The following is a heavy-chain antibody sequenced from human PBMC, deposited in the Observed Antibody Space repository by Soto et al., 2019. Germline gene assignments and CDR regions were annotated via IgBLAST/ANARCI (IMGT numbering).Heavy chain of an antibody. CDR1: GGSISTSAYY. Sequence: SETLSLTCTVSGGSISTSAYYWGWIRQPPGKGLEWIGSIFYSGITYYNPSLKSRVTISIDTSKNQFSLKLSSVTAADTAVFYCARHKEYYFSGLGIWNWFDPWGQGTLVTVSS. CDR2: IFYSGIT. J-gene: IGHJ5*02. CDR3: ARHKEYYFSGLGIWNWFDP. V-gene: IGHV4-39*01. D-gene: IGHD3-10*01.